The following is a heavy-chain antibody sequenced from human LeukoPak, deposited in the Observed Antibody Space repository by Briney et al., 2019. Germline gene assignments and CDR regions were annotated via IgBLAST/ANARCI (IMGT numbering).Heavy chain of an antibody. CDR1: CGSISSYY. D-gene: IGHD3-10*01. J-gene: IGHJ5*02. V-gene: IGHV4-4*07. CDR2: IYTSGST. CDR3: ARENGGLWFGELLSPHWFDP. Sequence: PSETLSLTCTVSCGSISSYYWSWIRQPAGKGLEWIGRIYTSGSTNYNPSLKSRVTMSVDTSKNQFSLKLSSVTAADTAVYYCARENGGLWFGELLSPHWFDPWGQGTLVTVSS.